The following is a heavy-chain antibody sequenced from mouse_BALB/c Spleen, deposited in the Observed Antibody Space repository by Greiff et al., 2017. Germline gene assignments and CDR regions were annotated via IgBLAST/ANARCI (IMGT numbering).Heavy chain of an antibody. V-gene: IGHV1S34*01. CDR3: AREYYYGSRRAMDY. CDR2: ISCYNGAT. CDR1: GYSFTGYY. J-gene: IGHJ4*01. Sequence: LVKTGASVKISCKASGYSFTGYYMHWVKQSHGKSLEWIGYISCYNGATSYNQKFKGKATFTVDTSSSTAYMQFNSLTSEDSAVYFCAREYYYGSRRAMDYWGQGTSVTVSS. D-gene: IGHD1-1*01.